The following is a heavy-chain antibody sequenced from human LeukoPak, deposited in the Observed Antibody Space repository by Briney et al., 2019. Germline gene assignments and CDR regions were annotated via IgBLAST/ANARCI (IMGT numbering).Heavy chain of an antibody. CDR1: GGSISSSSYY. D-gene: IGHD4-23*01. Sequence: PSETLSLTCTVSGGSISSSSYYWGWIRQPPGKGLEWIGSIYYSGSTYYNPSLKSRVTISVDTSKNQFSLKLSSVTAADTAVYYCARDRGATVVGFDYWGQGTLVTVSS. J-gene: IGHJ4*02. CDR2: IYYSGST. V-gene: IGHV4-39*07. CDR3: ARDRGATVVGFDY.